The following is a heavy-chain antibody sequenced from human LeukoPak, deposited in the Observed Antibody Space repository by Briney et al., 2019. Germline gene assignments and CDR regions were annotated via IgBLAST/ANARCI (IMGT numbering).Heavy chain of an antibody. CDR2: ISAYNGNT. V-gene: IGHV1-18*01. CDR3: ARSITGTTPGAFDI. CDR1: GYTFTSYG. Sequence: GASVKVSCKASGYTFTSYGISWVRQAPGQGLEWMGWISAYNGNTNYAQKLQGRVTMTTDTSTSTPYMELRSLRSDDTAVYYCARSITGTTPGAFDIWGQGTMVTVSS. J-gene: IGHJ3*02. D-gene: IGHD1-7*01.